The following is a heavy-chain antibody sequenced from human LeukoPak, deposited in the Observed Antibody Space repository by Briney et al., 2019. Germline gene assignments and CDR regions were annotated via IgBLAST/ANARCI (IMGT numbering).Heavy chain of an antibody. CDR2: IYYSGSP. J-gene: IGHJ6*03. Sequence: SETLSLTCTVSGGSVSSSSYYWGWIRQPPGKGLEWIGTIYYSGSPYYSPSLKSRVTISLDTSKNQFSLNLSSMTAADTAVYYCARVSQGSSGYYSGYYYYMDVWGKGTTVTVSS. V-gene: IGHV4-39*07. CDR3: ARVSQGSSGYYSGYYYYMDV. CDR1: GGSVSSSSYY. D-gene: IGHD3-22*01.